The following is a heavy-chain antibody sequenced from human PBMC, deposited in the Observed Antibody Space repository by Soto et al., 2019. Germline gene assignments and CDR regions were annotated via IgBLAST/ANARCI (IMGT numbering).Heavy chain of an antibody. Sequence: PSETLSLTCTVSGGSISNYYWSWIRQPPGKGLEWIGDIYYSGSTNYNPSLKSRVTISVDTSKNHFSLKLSSVTAADTAVYYCAREADSLFCCGGTCSGGWLDHWGQGTLVTVSS. V-gene: IGHV4-59*01. D-gene: IGHD2-15*01. J-gene: IGHJ5*02. CDR1: GGSISNYY. CDR2: IYYSGST. CDR3: AREADSLFCCGGTCSGGWLDH.